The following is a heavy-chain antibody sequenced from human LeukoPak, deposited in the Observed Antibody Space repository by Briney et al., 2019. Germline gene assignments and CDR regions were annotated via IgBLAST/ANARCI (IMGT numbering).Heavy chain of an antibody. V-gene: IGHV4-61*02. CDR1: GGSISSGGYY. CDR3: ARGGSDWGYYFDY. Sequence: PSQTLSLTCTDSGGSISSGGYYWSWIRQPAGKGLEWIGRIYTGGSTNYNPSLESRVTISLDTSKNQFSLKLSSVTAADTAVYYCARGGSDWGYYFDYWGQGTLVTVSS. CDR2: IYTGGST. J-gene: IGHJ4*02. D-gene: IGHD7-27*01.